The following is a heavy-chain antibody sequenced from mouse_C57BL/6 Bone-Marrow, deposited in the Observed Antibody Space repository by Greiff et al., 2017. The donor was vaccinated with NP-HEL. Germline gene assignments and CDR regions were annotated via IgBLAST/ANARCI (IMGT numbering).Heavy chain of an antibody. V-gene: IGHV1-55*01. Sequence: QVQLQQPGAELVKPGASVKMSCKASGYTFTSYWITWVKQRPGQGLEWIGDIYPGSGSTNYNEKFKSKATLTVDTSSSTAYMQLSSLTSEDSAVYYCARGSAYYLSVDYWGQGTTLTVSA. D-gene: IGHD5-5*01. CDR3: ARGSAYYLSVDY. CDR2: IYPGSGST. J-gene: IGHJ2*01. CDR1: GYTFTSYW.